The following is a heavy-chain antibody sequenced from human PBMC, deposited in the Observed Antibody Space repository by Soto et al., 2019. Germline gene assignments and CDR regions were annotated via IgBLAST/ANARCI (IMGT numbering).Heavy chain of an antibody. V-gene: IGHV3-21*01. D-gene: IGHD2-2*01. J-gene: IGHJ4*02. Sequence: GGSLRLSCTVSGFAFNNYGINWVRQAPGQGLEWVSSISKSDYTYYSDSVKGRFTISRDNAKNSVSLQMNTVRVEDTAVYYCAREDSIIIPAVSDFWGQGTLVTVSS. CDR2: ISKSDYT. CDR3: AREDSIIIPAVSDF. CDR1: GFAFNNYG.